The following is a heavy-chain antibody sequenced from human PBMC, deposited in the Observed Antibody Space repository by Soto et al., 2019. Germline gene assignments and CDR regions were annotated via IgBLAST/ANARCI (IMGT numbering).Heavy chain of an antibody. Sequence: QLQLQESGPGLVKPSETLSLTCTVSGGSISSSSYYWGWIRQPPGKGLEWIGSIYYSGSTYYNPSLKSRVSISVDTSKNQFSLQRSSVTAADTAVYYCARQRAVAVWFDPWGQGTLVTVSS. J-gene: IGHJ5*02. CDR3: ARQRAVAVWFDP. CDR2: IYYSGST. D-gene: IGHD6-19*01. V-gene: IGHV4-39*01. CDR1: GGSISSSSYY.